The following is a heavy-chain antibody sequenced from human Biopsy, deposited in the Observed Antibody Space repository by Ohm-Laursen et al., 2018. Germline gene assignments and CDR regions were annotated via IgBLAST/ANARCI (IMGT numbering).Heavy chain of an antibody. J-gene: IGHJ6*02. Sequence: SLRLSCAAFGFTFSSHGMHWVRQAPGKGLEWVAHFSYDGINKHYADSVKGRFTISRDNSRDTLYLQMSSLRAEDTAVYYCAKDRYNYTPIGGFSMDVWGQGTTVTVSS. CDR3: AKDRYNYTPIGGFSMDV. D-gene: IGHD5-18*01. CDR1: GFTFSSHG. CDR2: FSYDGINK. V-gene: IGHV3-30*18.